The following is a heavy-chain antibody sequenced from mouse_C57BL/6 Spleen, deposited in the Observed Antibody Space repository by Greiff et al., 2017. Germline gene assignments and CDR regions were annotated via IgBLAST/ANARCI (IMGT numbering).Heavy chain of an antibody. CDR1: GYTFTDYN. Sequence: EVQLQQSGPELVKPGASVKISCKASGYTFTDYNMDWVKQSHGKSLEWIGDINPNNGGTIYNQKFKGKATLTVDKSSSTAYMELRSLTSEDTAVYYCARGANYFDYWGQGTTLTVSS. V-gene: IGHV1-18*01. CDR3: ARGANYFDY. J-gene: IGHJ2*01. CDR2: INPNNGGT.